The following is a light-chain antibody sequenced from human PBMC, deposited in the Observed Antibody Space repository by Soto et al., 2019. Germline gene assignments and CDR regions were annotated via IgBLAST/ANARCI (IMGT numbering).Light chain of an antibody. CDR1: SSDVGGYDF. Sequence: QSALTQPASVSGSPGQSITISCSGTSSDVGGYDFVSWYQQHPGKVPKLIIYEVSNRPSGISDRFSGSKSGNTASLTISGLQAEDEADYYCNSYWGSYFYVFGTGTKLTVL. CDR2: EVS. J-gene: IGLJ1*01. CDR3: NSYWGSYFYV. V-gene: IGLV2-14*01.